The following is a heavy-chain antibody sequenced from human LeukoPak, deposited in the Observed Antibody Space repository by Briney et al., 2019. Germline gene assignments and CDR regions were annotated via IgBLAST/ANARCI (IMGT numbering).Heavy chain of an antibody. D-gene: IGHD4-11*01. CDR2: MNPNSGNT. V-gene: IGHV1-8*03. Sequence: ASVKVSCKASGYTFTGYYMHWVRQATGQGLEWMGWMNPNSGNTGYAQKFQGRVTITRNTSISTAYMELSSLRSEDTAVYYCARGGTVTTWLYYYYYYMDVWGKGTTVTVSS. J-gene: IGHJ6*03. CDR3: ARGGTVTTWLYYYYYYMDV. CDR1: GYTFTGYY.